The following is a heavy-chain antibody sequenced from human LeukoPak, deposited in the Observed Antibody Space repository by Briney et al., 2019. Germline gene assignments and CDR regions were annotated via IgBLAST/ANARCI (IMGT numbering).Heavy chain of an antibody. V-gene: IGHV1-69*04. CDR3: AYPRDGYNYFYFDY. J-gene: IGHJ4*02. CDR2: IIPILGIA. CDR1: GGTFSSYA. Sequence: GASVKVSCKASGGTFSSYAISWVRQAPGQGLEWMGRIIPILGIANYAQKFQGRVTITADKSTSTAYMELSSLRSEDTAVYYCAYPRDGYNYFYFDYWGQGTLVTVSS. D-gene: IGHD5-24*01.